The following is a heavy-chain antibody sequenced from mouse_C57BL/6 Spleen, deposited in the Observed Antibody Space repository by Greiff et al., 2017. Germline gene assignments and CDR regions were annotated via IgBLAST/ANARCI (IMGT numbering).Heavy chain of an antibody. V-gene: IGHV3-6*01. CDR3: AYYSTFAY. J-gene: IGHJ3*01. D-gene: IGHD2-5*01. CDR2: ISYDGSN. CDR1: GYSITSGYY. Sequence: ESGPGLVKPSQSLSLTCSVTGYSITSGYYWNWIRQFPGNKLEWMGYISYDGSNNYNPSLKNRISITRDTSKYQFFLKLNSVTTEDTATYYCAYYSTFAYWGQGTLVTVSA.